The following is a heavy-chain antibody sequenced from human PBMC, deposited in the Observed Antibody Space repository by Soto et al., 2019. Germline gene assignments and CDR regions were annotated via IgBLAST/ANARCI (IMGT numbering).Heavy chain of an antibody. CDR1: RYRFTSYW. CDR2: IYPGDSDT. V-gene: IGHV5-51*01. J-gene: IGHJ4*02. CDR3: ASVVGVYDSIFDH. D-gene: IGHD5-12*01. Sequence: GESLMTSCKGSRYRFTSYWIAWVRQMPGKGLEWMGIIYPGDSDTRYSPTIPGQVPISTYKSISTAYLQCSSLKTSDAAMYYCASVVGVYDSIFDHWGQGTRVTVSS.